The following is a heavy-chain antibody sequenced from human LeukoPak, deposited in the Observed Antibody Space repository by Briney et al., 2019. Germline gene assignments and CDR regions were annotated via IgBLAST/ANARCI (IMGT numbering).Heavy chain of an antibody. CDR2: ISGSGGST. V-gene: IGHV3-23*01. J-gene: IGHJ6*02. Sequence: GGSLRLSCAASGFTFSSYAMSWVRQAPGKGLEWVSAISGSGGSTYYADSVKGRFTISRDNSKNTLYLQMNSLRAEDTAVYYCAKDLGYYDFWSGYYSPSGWHPYYYYGMDVWGQGTTVTVSS. D-gene: IGHD3-3*01. CDR3: AKDLGYYDFWSGYYSPSGWHPYYYYGMDV. CDR1: GFTFSSYA.